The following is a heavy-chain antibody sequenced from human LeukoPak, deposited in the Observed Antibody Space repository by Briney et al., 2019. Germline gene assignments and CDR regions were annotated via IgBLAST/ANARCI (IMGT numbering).Heavy chain of an antibody. D-gene: IGHD1-1*01. CDR3: AKVDWNDPRPY. V-gene: IGHV3-23*01. J-gene: IGHJ4*02. Sequence: PGGSLRLSCAAPGFTFSSYSMSWVRQAPGKGLEWVSTISGSGGSTYYADSVKGRFTISRDNSKNTLYLQMNSLRAEDTAVYYCAKVDWNDPRPYWGQGTLVTVSS. CDR2: ISGSGGST. CDR1: GFTFSSYS.